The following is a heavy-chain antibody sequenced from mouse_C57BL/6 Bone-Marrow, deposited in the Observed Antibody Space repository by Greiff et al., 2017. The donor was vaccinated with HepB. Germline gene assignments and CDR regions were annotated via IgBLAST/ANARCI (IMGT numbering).Heavy chain of an antibody. J-gene: IGHJ3*01. D-gene: IGHD1-1*01. CDR2: IDPENGDT. Sequence: VQLQQSGAELVRPGASVKLSCTASGFNIKDDYMHWVKQRPEQGLEWIGWIDPENGDTEYASKFQGKATITADTSSNTAYLQLSSLTSEDTAVYYCTASTTVPLFAYWGQGTLVTVSA. CDR1: GFNIKDDY. CDR3: TASTTVPLFAY. V-gene: IGHV14-4*01.